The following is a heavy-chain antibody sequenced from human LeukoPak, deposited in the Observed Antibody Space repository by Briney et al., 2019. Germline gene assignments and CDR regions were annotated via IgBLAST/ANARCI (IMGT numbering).Heavy chain of an antibody. CDR2: ISYDGSNQ. V-gene: IGHV3-30-3*01. CDR1: GFTFSSYA. Sequence: GGSLRLSCAASGFTFSSYAMHWVRQAPGKGLEWVSVISYDGSNQYYADSVKGRFTISRDNSKNTLYLQMNSLRAEDTAVYYCAKDKPDSGSPYYFDYWGQGTLVTVSS. CDR3: AKDKPDSGSPYYFDY. D-gene: IGHD2-15*01. J-gene: IGHJ4*02.